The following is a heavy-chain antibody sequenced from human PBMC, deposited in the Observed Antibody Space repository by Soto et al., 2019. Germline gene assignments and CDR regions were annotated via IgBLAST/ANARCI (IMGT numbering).Heavy chain of an antibody. V-gene: IGHV4-31*03. J-gene: IGHJ5*02. CDR2: IYYSGST. CDR1: GGSISSGGYY. Sequence: QVQLQESGPGLVKPSQTLSLTCTVSGGSISSGGYYWSWIRQHPGKGLEWIGYIYYSGSTYYNPSLKSRVTISVDTSKNQFSLKLSSVTAADPAVYYCARDSRVYSSSRYGGGEYPWGQGTLVTVSS. D-gene: IGHD6-13*01. CDR3: ARDSRVYSSSRYGGGEYP.